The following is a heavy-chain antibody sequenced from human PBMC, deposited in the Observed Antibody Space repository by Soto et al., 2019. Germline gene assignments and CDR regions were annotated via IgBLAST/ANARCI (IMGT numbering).Heavy chain of an antibody. V-gene: IGHV4-31*03. D-gene: IGHD6-19*01. CDR2: IYDSGST. J-gene: IGHJ4*02. CDR1: GGSISSGGYY. CDR3: ASQATGWYPDY. Sequence: QVELQESGPGLVKPSQTLSLTCTVSGGSISSGGYYWSWVRQHPGKGLEWIGYIYDSGSTYYNPSLKSRVTISVDTSKNQFSLKLTSVNAADTAVYYCASQATGWYPDYWGQGTLVTVSS.